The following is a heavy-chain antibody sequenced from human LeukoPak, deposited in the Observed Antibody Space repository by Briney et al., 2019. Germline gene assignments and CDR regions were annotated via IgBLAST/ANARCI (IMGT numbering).Heavy chain of an antibody. D-gene: IGHD6-13*01. Sequence: KVSCKASGYTFTSYWIGWVRQMPGKGLEWMGIIYPGDSDTRYSPSFQGQVTISADKSISTAYLQWSSLKASDTAMYYCARLLQQLNFDYWGQGTLVTVSS. V-gene: IGHV5-51*01. CDR2: IYPGDSDT. CDR3: ARLLQQLNFDY. J-gene: IGHJ4*02. CDR1: GYTFTSYW.